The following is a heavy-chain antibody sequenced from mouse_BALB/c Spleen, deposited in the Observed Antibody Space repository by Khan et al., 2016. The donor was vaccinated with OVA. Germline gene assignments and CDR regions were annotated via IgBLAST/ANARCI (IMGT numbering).Heavy chain of an antibody. J-gene: IGHJ4*01. Sequence: QIQLVQSGPGLVAPSQSLSITCTISGFSLTNYGVHWVRQPPGKGLEWLVVIWSDGSTTYNSDLKSRLTISKDKSKSQAFLKMNSLQTDDTAMYFCARQPYYHYNIMDYWGQGTSVTVSS. D-gene: IGHD2-10*01. CDR2: IWSDGST. CDR1: GFSLTNYG. V-gene: IGHV2-6-1*01. CDR3: ARQPYYHYNIMDY.